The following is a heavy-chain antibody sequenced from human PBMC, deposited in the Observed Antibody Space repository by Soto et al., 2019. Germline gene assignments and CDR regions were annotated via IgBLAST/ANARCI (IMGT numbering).Heavy chain of an antibody. D-gene: IGHD3-22*01. J-gene: IGHJ4*02. V-gene: IGHV3-30-3*01. CDR2: ISYDGSNK. CDR3: ARVGVRNDDSSGYLPH. Sequence: QVQLVESGGGVVQPGRSLRLSCAASGFTFSSYAMHWVRQAPGKGLEWVAVISYDGSNKYYADSVKGRFTISRDNSKNTLHLQMNSLRAEDTAVYYCARVGVRNDDSSGYLPHWGQGTLVTFSS. CDR1: GFTFSSYA.